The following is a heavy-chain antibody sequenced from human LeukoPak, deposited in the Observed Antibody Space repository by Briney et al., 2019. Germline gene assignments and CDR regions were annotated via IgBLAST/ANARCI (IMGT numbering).Heavy chain of an antibody. CDR3: AREVLLYDFWSGYFFDY. J-gene: IGHJ4*02. V-gene: IGHV3-74*01. CDR1: GLTFSSYW. Sequence: GGSLRLSCAASGLTFSSYWMHWVRQAPGKGLVWVSRINSDGSSTSYADSVKGRFTISRDNAKNTLYLQMNSLRAEDTAVYYCAREVLLYDFWSGYFFDYWGQGTLVTVSS. CDR2: INSDGSST. D-gene: IGHD3-3*01.